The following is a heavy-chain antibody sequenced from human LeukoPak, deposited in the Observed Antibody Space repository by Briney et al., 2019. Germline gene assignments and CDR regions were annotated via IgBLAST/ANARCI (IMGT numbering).Heavy chain of an antibody. CDR2: ISGSGGST. CDR3: AKPNNYDFWSGYYNPWDY. J-gene: IGHJ4*02. D-gene: IGHD3-3*01. CDR1: GFTFSSYA. V-gene: IGHV3-23*01. Sequence: GGSLRLSCAASGFTFSSYAMSWVRQAPGKGLEWVSAISGSGGSTYYADSVKGRFTISRDNSKNTLYLQMNSLRAEATAVYYCAKPNNYDFWSGYYNPWDYWGQGTLVTVSS.